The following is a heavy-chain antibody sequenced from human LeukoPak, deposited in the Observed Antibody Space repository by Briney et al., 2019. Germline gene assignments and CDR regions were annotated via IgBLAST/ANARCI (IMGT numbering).Heavy chain of an antibody. CDR3: ARSGYCSGGSCYSFYPDY. CDR2: INPSGGST. CDR1: GYTFTSYY. J-gene: IGHJ4*02. Sequence: GASVKVSCKASGYTFTSYYIHWVRQAPGQGLEWMGIINPSGGSTSYAQKFQGRVTMTRDMSTSTVYMELSSLRSEDTAVYYCARSGYCSGGSCYSFYPDYWGQGTLVTVSS. V-gene: IGHV1-46*01. D-gene: IGHD2-15*01.